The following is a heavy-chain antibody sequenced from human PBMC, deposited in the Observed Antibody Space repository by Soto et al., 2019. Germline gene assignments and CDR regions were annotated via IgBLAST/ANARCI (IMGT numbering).Heavy chain of an antibody. D-gene: IGHD4-17*01. V-gene: IGHV1-69*02. CDR2: IFPMLTIS. J-gene: IGHJ3*02. CDR3: ASPQLYVDYGDYVPNDAFDI. Sequence: QVQLVQSGAEVKKPGSSVKVSCKASGGTFSSYSISWVRQAPGQGLEWMGRIFPMLTISNYAQKFQGRVTITADKSAGTAYMELSSLRSEDTAVYYCASPQLYVDYGDYVPNDAFDIWGQGTMVTVSS. CDR1: GGTFSSYS.